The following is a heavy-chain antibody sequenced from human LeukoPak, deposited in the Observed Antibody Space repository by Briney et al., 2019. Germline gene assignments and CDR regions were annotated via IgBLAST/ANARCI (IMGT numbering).Heavy chain of an antibody. D-gene: IGHD6-19*01. CDR2: IKQDGSEK. J-gene: IGHJ6*03. CDR3: ASHDSSGWPYYYYYYMDV. CDR1: GFTFSSYW. V-gene: IGHV3-7*01. Sequence: PGGSLRLSCAASGFTFSSYWMSWVRQAPGKGLEWVANIKQDGSEKYYVDSVKGRFTISRDNAKNSLYLQMNSLRAEDTAVYYCASHDSSGWPYYYYYYMDVWGKGTTVTISS.